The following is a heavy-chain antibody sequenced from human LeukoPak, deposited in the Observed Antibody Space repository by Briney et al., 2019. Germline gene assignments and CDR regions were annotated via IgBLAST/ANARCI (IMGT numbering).Heavy chain of an antibody. CDR2: ISGSGGST. J-gene: IGHJ4*02. CDR1: GFTFSSYA. Sequence: GGSLRLSCAASGFTFSSYAMSWVRQAPGQGLEWVSAISGSGGSTYYADSVKGRFTIPRDNSKNTLYLQMNSLRAEDTAVYYCVKKADSSGYYGYWGQGTLVTVSS. CDR3: VKKADSSGYYGY. V-gene: IGHV3-23*01. D-gene: IGHD3-22*01.